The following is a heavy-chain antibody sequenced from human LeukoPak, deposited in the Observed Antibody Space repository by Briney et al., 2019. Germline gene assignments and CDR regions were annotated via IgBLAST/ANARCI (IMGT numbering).Heavy chain of an antibody. CDR3: ASGYGDIDY. J-gene: IGHJ4*02. CDR1: GGSFSGSS. Sequence: SETLSLTCAVYGGSFSGSSWNWIRQPPGKGLEWIGEIHQSGSTKYNPSLKSRVTISVDTPKNQFSLKLSSVTAADTAVYFCASGYGDIDYWGQGTLVTVSS. V-gene: IGHV4-34*01. D-gene: IGHD4-17*01. CDR2: IHQSGST.